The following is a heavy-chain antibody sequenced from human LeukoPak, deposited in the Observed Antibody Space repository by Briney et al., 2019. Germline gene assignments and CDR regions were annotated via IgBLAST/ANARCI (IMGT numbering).Heavy chain of an antibody. Sequence: SQTLSLTCTVSGGSISSGGYYWSWIRQHPGKGLEWIGYIYYSGSTYYNPSLKSRVTISVDTSKNQFSLKLSSVTAAGTAVYYCARVSVGATFWFDPWGQGTLVTVSS. CDR3: ARVSVGATFWFDP. D-gene: IGHD1-26*01. V-gene: IGHV4-31*03. CDR2: IYYSGST. CDR1: GGSISSGGYY. J-gene: IGHJ5*02.